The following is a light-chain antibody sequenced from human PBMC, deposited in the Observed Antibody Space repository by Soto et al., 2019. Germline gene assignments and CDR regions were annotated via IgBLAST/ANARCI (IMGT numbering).Light chain of an antibody. Sequence: EIVLTQSPGTLSLSPGDTATLSCRASQSVRSNFLAWYQHKPGQAPRLLIHDAYSRATGMPDRFSGSGSDRDFTLTISRLEPEDFAVYYCQQYARSARTFGQWTKLAIK. CDR2: DAY. CDR1: QSVRSNF. J-gene: IGKJ2*01. CDR3: QQYARSART. V-gene: IGKV3-20*01.